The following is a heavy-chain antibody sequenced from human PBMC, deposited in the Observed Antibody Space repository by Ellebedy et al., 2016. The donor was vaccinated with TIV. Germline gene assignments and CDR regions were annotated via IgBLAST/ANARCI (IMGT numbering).Heavy chain of an antibody. CDR3: ARVGSGSYYDRNWFDP. Sequence: ASVKVSCXASGYTFTGYYMHWVRQAPGQGLEWMGWINPNSGGTNYAQKLQGRVTMTTDTSTSTAYMELRSLRSDDTAVYYCARVGSGSYYDRNWFDPWGQGTLVTVSS. J-gene: IGHJ5*02. D-gene: IGHD1-26*01. CDR1: GYTFTGYY. CDR2: INPNSGGT. V-gene: IGHV1-2*02.